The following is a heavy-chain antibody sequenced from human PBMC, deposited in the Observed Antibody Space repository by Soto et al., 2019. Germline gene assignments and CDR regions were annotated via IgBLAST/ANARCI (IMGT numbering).Heavy chain of an antibody. CDR3: ARDSVAPDGGAFDI. V-gene: IGHV4-31*03. J-gene: IGHJ3*02. Sequence: QEQLQDSGPGLVKPSQTLFLTCSVSGGSISSGDYCWSWIRQHPGKALESIGYICYSASTYYNPPLKSRVTISVDTSKNQFSLKLSSVTAADTAVYYCARDSVAPDGGAFDIWGQGTMVTVSS. CDR1: GGSISSGDYC. D-gene: IGHD2-15*01. CDR2: ICYSAST.